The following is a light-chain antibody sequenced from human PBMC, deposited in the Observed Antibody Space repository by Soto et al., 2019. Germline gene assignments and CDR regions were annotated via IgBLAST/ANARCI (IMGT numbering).Light chain of an antibody. CDR1: QRVSSN. J-gene: IGKJ1*01. CDR2: GAS. V-gene: IGKV3-15*01. Sequence: EIVMTQSPATLSVSPGKRATLSCRASQRVSSNLAWYQQKPGQAPRLLIYGASTRATDIPGRFSGSGSGTEFPLTISSLQSEDFALYYCQQYHNWPETFGQGTKVEIK. CDR3: QQYHNWPET.